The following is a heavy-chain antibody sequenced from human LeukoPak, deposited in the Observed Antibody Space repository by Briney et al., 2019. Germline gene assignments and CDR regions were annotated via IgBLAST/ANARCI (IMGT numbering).Heavy chain of an antibody. Sequence: GGSLRLSCAASGFPFSNYAMNWVRQAPGKGLEWVSVISNNGGTTYYADSVKGRFTISRDNSEKMLYLQMNSLRAEDTAVYYCAKDQKGSISLDAFDIWGQGTMVTVSS. CDR1: GFPFSNYA. CDR3: AKDQKGSISLDAFDI. J-gene: IGHJ3*02. D-gene: IGHD3-3*01. V-gene: IGHV3-23*01. CDR2: ISNNGGTT.